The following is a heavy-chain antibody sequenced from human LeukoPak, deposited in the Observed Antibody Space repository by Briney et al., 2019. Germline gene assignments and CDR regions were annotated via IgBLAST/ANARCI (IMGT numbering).Heavy chain of an antibody. D-gene: IGHD6-25*01. Sequence: GRSLRLSCAASGFTFSSYGMHWVRQAPGKGLEWVAVISYDGSNKYYADSVKGRFTISRDNSKNTLYLQMNSLRAEDTAVYYCAHSSGLIWGQGTLVTVSS. CDR3: AHSSGLI. CDR1: GFTFSSYG. CDR2: ISYDGSNK. J-gene: IGHJ4*02. V-gene: IGHV3-30*03.